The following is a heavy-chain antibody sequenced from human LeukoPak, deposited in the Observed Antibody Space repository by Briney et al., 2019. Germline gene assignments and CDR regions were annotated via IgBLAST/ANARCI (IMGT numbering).Heavy chain of an antibody. CDR3: GRAHHDSSGAHYYYYGMDV. CDR2: IYYSGST. CDR1: GGSISSGGYY. J-gene: IGHJ6*02. Sequence: SQTLSLTCTVSGGSISSGGYYWSWIRQHPGKGLEWIGYIYYSGSTYYNPSLKSRVTISVDTSKNQFSLKLSSVTAADTAVYYWGRAHHDSSGAHYYYYGMDVGGQGTTVTVSS. V-gene: IGHV4-31*03. D-gene: IGHD3-22*01.